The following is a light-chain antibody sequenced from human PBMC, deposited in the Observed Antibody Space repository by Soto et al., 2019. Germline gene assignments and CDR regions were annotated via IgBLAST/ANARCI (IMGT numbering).Light chain of an antibody. CDR3: QQYGSSSYT. Sequence: IVLTQSPGTLSLSPGERATLSCRASQSVSSSYLAWYQQKPGQAPTLLIYGASSRATGIPDRFSGSGSGTDFTLTISRLEPDDFAVYYCQQYGSSSYTFGQGTKQQIK. CDR2: GAS. J-gene: IGKJ2*01. CDR1: QSVSSSY. V-gene: IGKV3-20*01.